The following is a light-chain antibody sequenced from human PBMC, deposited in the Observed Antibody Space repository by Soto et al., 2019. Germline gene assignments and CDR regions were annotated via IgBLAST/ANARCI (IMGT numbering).Light chain of an antibody. CDR2: DVT. V-gene: IGLV2-14*03. CDR3: SSYTTTGTLV. CDR1: SSDVGAYNY. J-gene: IGLJ2*01. Sequence: QSALTQHASVSGSPGQSLTISCTGTSSDVGAYNYVSWYQHHPGKAPKLMIYDVTHRPSGVSSRFSGSKSGNTASLTISGLQAEDEADYYFSSYTTTGTLVFGGETKLTVL.